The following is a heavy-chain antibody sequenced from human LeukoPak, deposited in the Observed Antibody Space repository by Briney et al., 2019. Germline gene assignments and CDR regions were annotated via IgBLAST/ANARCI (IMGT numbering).Heavy chain of an antibody. CDR3: ARGSSSWYEYYYYYMDV. CDR2: IKQDGSEK. Sequence: PGGSLRLSCAASGFTFSSYWMSWVRQAPGKGLEWVANIKQDGSEKYYVDSVKGRFTISRDNAKNSLYLQMNSLRAEDTAVYYCARGSSSWYEYYYYYMDVWGKGTTVTISS. CDR1: GFTFSSYW. J-gene: IGHJ6*03. V-gene: IGHV3-7*04. D-gene: IGHD6-13*01.